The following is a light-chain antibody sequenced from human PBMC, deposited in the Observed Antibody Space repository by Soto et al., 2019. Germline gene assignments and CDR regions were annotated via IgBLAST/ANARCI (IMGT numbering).Light chain of an antibody. CDR1: QDISNY. CDR3: QQYDNLPYT. V-gene: IGKV1-33*01. J-gene: IGKJ2*01. CDR2: DAS. Sequence: EIQMTQSPSSLSASVGDRATITCQASQDISNYLNWYQQKPGKAPKLLIYDASNLETGVPSRFSGSGSGTDFTFTISSLQPEDIATYYCQQYDNLPYTFGQGTKVDIK.